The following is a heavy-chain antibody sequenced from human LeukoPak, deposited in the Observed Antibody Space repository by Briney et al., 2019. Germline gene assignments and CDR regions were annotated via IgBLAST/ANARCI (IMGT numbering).Heavy chain of an antibody. CDR3: AKGLRWKRGIDY. D-gene: IGHD4-23*01. J-gene: IGHJ4*02. Sequence: PGGSLRLSCAASGFTFSSYSMNWVCQAPGKGLEWVSSISSSSSYIYYADSVKGRFTISRDNAKNSLYLQMNSLRAEDTAVYYCAKGLRWKRGIDYWGQGTLVTVSS. V-gene: IGHV3-21*01. CDR2: ISSSSSYI. CDR1: GFTFSSYS.